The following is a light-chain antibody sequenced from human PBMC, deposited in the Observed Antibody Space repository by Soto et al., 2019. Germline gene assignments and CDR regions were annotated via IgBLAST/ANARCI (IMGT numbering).Light chain of an antibody. CDR2: DVS. V-gene: IGLV2-14*03. Sequence: QSALTQPASVSGSPGQSITISCTGTSSDVGGYNYVSWYQHHPGKAPKLLIYDVSNRPSGVSTRFSGSKSDNTASLTISGLQPEDEADYYCSSYTTSNTRQIVFGTGPKLTVL. CDR3: SSYTTSNTRQIV. CDR1: SSDVGGYNY. J-gene: IGLJ1*01.